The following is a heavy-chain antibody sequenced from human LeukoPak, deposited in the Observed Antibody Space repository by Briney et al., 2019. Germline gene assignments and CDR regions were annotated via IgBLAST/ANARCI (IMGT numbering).Heavy chain of an antibody. J-gene: IGHJ6*03. CDR2: ISAYNGNT. D-gene: IGHD1-26*01. CDR3: AVGATSYYYMDV. V-gene: IGHV1-18*01. Sequence: ASVKVSCKASGYTFTSYGISWVRQAPGQGLVWMGWISAYNGNTNYAQKLQGRVTMTTDTSTSTAYMELRSLRSDDTAVYYCAVGATSYYYMDVWGKGTTVTVSS. CDR1: GYTFTSYG.